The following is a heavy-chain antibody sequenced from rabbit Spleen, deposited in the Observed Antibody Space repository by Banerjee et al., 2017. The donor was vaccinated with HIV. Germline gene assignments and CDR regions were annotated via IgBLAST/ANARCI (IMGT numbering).Heavy chain of an antibody. CDR2: IAGSSSGFT. V-gene: IGHV1S40*01. Sequence: QSLEESGGGLVQPEGSLTLTCKASGFSFSSSDYICWVRKAPGKGLEWISCIAGSSSGFTYSATWATGRFTISKTSSTTVTLQMTSLTVADTATYFCARDTGTSFSSHGMDLWGQGTLVTV. CDR1: GFSFSSSDY. D-gene: IGHD7-1*01. CDR3: ARDTGTSFSSHGMDL. J-gene: IGHJ3*01.